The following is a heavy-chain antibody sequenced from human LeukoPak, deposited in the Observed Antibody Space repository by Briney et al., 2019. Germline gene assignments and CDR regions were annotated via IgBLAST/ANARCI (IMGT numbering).Heavy chain of an antibody. CDR3: ARDPLQYYDSSGSVYYGMDV. J-gene: IGHJ6*02. CDR2: INPNSGGT. D-gene: IGHD3-22*01. CDR1: GYTFTGYY. V-gene: IGHV1-2*02. Sequence: ASVKVSCKASGYTFTGYYMHWVRQAPGQGLEWMGWINPNSGGTNYAQKFQGRVTMTRDTSISTAYMELSRLRSDDTAVYYCARDPLQYYDSSGSVYYGMDVWGQGTTVTVSS.